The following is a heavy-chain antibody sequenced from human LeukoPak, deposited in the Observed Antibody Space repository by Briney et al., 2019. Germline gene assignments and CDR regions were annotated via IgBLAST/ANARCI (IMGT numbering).Heavy chain of an antibody. V-gene: IGHV1-8*01. Sequence: ASVKVSCKASGYTFTTYDINWVRQATGQGLEWMGWMNPNSGDTGYAQKFQGRVTITRDTSASTAYMELSSLRSEDTAVYYCARGRCVGSTNCYYFDSWGQGTLVTVSS. CDR2: MNPNSGDT. CDR3: ARGRCVGSTNCYYFDS. J-gene: IGHJ4*02. CDR1: GYTFTTYD. D-gene: IGHD2-2*01.